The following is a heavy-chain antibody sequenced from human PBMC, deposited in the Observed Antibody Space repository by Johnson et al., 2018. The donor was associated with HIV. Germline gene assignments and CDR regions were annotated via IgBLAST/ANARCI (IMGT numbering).Heavy chain of an antibody. CDR1: GLTFDDYA. J-gene: IGHJ3*01. CDR3: ARTEIYEGRVGDFAFDL. Sequence: VQLVESGGAVVQPGGSRRLSCAASGLTFDDYAMHWVRQVPGNGLEWVYLIRRGRATTHFAVSVKGRSHISRDNSRNSLYLQMKSLRAEDTALYYCARTEIYEGRVGDFAFDLWGRGTMVTVAS. V-gene: IGHV3-43D*03. D-gene: IGHD3-10*01. CDR2: IRRGRATT.